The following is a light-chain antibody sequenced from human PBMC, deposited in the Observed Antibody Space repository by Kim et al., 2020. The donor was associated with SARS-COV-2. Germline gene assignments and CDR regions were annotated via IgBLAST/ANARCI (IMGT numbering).Light chain of an antibody. CDR2: AYD. J-gene: IGLJ3*02. Sequence: GQRVTISCSGSGSNIGKNTVSWFQQYPGTAPNLLISAYDQRPSGIPDRFSGSKSGTSASLVISGLQSEDEADYYCAVWDDILSSPVFGGGTQLTVL. CDR3: AVWDDILSSPV. V-gene: IGLV1-44*01. CDR1: GSNIGKNT.